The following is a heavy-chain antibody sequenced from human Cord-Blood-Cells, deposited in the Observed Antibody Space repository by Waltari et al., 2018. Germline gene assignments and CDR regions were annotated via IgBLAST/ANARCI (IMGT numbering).Heavy chain of an antibody. V-gene: IGHV4-39*01. D-gene: IGHD7-27*01. J-gene: IGHJ3*02. CDR1: GGSISSSSYY. CDR2: IYYSGST. Sequence: QLQLQESGPGLVKPSETLSLTCTVSGGSISSSSYYWGWIRQPPGKGLGWIGSIYYSGSTYYNPSLKSRVTISVDTSKNQFSLKLSSVTAADTAVYYCARQVLGISGIGVAFDIWGQGTMVTVSS. CDR3: ARQVLGISGIGVAFDI.